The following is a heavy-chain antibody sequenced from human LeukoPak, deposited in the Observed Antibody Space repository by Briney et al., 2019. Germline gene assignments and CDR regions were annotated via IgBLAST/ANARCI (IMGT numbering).Heavy chain of an antibody. V-gene: IGHV1-46*01. D-gene: IGHD5-12*01. CDR3: ARGYSDFEPYFDS. Sequence: ASVTVSCTASAYIFTTYYMHWVRQAPGQGLEWMGIINPTGGSASYAQKFQGRVTMTRDTSTSTVYMELSRLTSEDTAVYYCARGYSDFEPYFDSWGQGTLVTVSS. CDR1: AYIFTTYY. CDR2: INPTGGSA. J-gene: IGHJ4*02.